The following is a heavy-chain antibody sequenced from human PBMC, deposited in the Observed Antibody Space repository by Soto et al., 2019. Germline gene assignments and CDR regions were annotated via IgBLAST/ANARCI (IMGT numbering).Heavy chain of an antibody. CDR3: LRVRRSSSSWYDAFDS. V-gene: IGHV4-34*01. CDR1: GGSFSGYY. D-gene: IGHD6-13*01. CDR2: INHSGST. Sequence: SETLSLTCAVYGGSFSGYYWSWIRQPPGKGLEWIGEINHSGSTNYNPSLKSRVTISVDTSKNQFSLKLSSVTAADTAVYYCLRVRRSSSSWYDAFDSWRQGTRVIFSS. J-gene: IGHJ3*02.